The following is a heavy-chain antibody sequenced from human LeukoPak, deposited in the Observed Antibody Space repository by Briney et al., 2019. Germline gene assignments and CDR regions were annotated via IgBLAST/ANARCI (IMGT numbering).Heavy chain of an antibody. J-gene: IGHJ5*02. D-gene: IGHD5-12*01. CDR3: ARGGRWFGP. Sequence: PSETLSLTCTVSGGSISSYYWSWIRQPPGKGLGWIGYIYYSGSTNYNPSLKSRVTISVDTSKNQFSMKLSSVTAADTAVYYCARGGRWFGPWGQGTLVTVSS. V-gene: IGHV4-59*01. CDR2: IYYSGST. CDR1: GGSISSYY.